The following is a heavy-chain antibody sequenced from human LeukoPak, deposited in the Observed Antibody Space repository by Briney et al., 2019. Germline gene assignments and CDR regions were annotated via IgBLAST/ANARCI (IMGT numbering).Heavy chain of an antibody. D-gene: IGHD2-2*02. CDR3: ARSQLLYLFDH. Sequence: SETLSLTCAANGGSFIGYSWSWIRQAPGKGLEWIGEIHHSGSTKYNPSLKSRVTMSVDTSKSQFSLKLTSVTAADTGVYYCARSQLLYLFDHWGQGTLVTVSS. J-gene: IGHJ4*02. V-gene: IGHV4-34*01. CDR2: IHHSGST. CDR1: GGSFIGYS.